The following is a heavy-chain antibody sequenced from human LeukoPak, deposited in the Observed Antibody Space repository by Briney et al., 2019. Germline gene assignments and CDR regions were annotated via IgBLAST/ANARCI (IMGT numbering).Heavy chain of an antibody. D-gene: IGHD6-19*01. CDR3: ARSLRYDYSSGSGDV. J-gene: IGHJ6*04. CDR1: GFTFSSYW. V-gene: IGHV3-7*03. Sequence: GGSLRLSCAASGFTFSSYWMSWVRQAPGKGLEWVANIRQDGSEKYYVDSVKGRLTISRDNAKNSLYPQMNSLRAEDTAVYYCARSLRYDYSSGSGDVWGKGTTVTVSS. CDR2: IRQDGSEK.